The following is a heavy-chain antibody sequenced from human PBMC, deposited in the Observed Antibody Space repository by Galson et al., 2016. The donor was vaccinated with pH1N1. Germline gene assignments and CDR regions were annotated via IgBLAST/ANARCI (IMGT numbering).Heavy chain of an antibody. CDR2: INTNTENP. J-gene: IGHJ4*02. CDR3: ARNCSSSSCHVDY. V-gene: IGHV7-4-1*02. Sequence: SVKVSCKASGYTFTYYAMTWVRQAPGQGLEWMGWINTNTENPTYAQGFTGRFVFSLDTSVSTAYLQINSLKAEDTAVYYCARNCSSSSCHVDYWGQGTLVTVSS. D-gene: IGHD2-2*01. CDR1: GYTFTYYA.